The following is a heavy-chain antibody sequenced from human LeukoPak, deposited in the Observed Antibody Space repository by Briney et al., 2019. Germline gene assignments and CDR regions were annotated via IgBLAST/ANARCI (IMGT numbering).Heavy chain of an antibody. D-gene: IGHD3-22*01. V-gene: IGHV3-48*03. CDR1: GFTFSSYE. J-gene: IGHJ4*02. Sequence: GGSLRLSCAASGFTFSSYEMNWVRQAPGKGLEWVSYISSSGSTIYYADSVKGRFTISRDNAKNSLYLQMNSLKAEDTAVYYCASQYYYDSSGHYREHDYWGQGTLVTVSS. CDR2: ISSSGSTI. CDR3: ASQYYYDSSGHYREHDY.